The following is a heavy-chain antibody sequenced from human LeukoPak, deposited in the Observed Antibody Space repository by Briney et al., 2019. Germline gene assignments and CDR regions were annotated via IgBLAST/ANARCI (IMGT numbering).Heavy chain of an antibody. CDR2: INPNSGDT. J-gene: IGHJ4*02. CDR1: GDTFTAYY. D-gene: IGHD1-26*01. V-gene: IGHV1-2*02. CDR3: ARDAWLVGATKLYYFDY. Sequence: GASLKVSCKTSGDTFTAYYMHWVRQTPGQGLVWMGWINPNSGDTNSAQKFQGRVTMTRDTSISTAYMELSSLTSDDTAVYYCARDAWLVGATKLYYFDYWGRGTLVTVSS.